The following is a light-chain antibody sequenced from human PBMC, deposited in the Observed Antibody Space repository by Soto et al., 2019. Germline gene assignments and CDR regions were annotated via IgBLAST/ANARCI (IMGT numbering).Light chain of an antibody. CDR1: SRHSDYA. CDR3: QTWGAGMV. V-gene: IGLV4-69*01. CDR2: LNSDGSH. J-gene: IGLJ3*02. Sequence: QLVLTQSPSASASLGASVKLTWTLSSRHSDYAIAWHQQQPEKGPRYLMKLNSDGSHSKGDGIPDRFSGSSSGAERYLTISSLQSEDEADYHCQTWGAGMVFGGGTKLTVL.